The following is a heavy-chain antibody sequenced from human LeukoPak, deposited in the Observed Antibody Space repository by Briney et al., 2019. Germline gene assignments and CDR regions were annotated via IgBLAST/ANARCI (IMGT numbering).Heavy chain of an antibody. CDR2: ISPSGDST. V-gene: IGHV3-23*01. J-gene: IGHJ4*02. D-gene: IGHD5-12*01. Sequence: GGSLRLSCVTSEFTFSDYAMNWVRQAPGKGLEWVSTISPSGDSTYYADSVKGRFTISRDNSKNTLYLQMNSLRAEDTAVYYCAKRVATKFDYWGQGTLVTVSS. CDR1: EFTFSDYA. CDR3: AKRVATKFDY.